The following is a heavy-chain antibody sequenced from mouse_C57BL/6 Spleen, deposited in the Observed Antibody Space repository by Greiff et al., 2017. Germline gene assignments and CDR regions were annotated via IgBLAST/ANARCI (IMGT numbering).Heavy chain of an antibody. Sequence: QVQLQQPGAELVRPGSSVKLSCKASGYTFTSYWMHWVKQRPIQGLEWIGNIDPSDSETNYNQKFKDKATLTVDKSSSTAYMQLSSLTSEDSAVYYCARDYYGPFACWGQGTLVTVSA. CDR3: ARDYYGPFAC. J-gene: IGHJ3*01. D-gene: IGHD1-1*01. V-gene: IGHV1-52*01. CDR1: GYTFTSYW. CDR2: IDPSDSET.